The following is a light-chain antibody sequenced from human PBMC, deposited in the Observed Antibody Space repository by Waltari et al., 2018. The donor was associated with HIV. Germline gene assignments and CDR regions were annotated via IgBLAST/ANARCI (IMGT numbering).Light chain of an antibody. CDR3: AAWDDSLRGFYV. CDR2: RNN. J-gene: IGLJ1*01. V-gene: IGLV1-47*01. Sequence: QSVLTQPPSESGTPGQRVTISCSGSSSNIGSNYVYWYQQPPGTAPKLLIYRNNQRPSGVPDRFSGSKSGTSASLAISGLRSEDEADYYCAAWDDSLRGFYVFGTGTKVTVL. CDR1: SSNIGSNY.